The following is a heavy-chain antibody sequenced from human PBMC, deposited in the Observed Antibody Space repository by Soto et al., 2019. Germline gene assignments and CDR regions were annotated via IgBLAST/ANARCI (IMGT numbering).Heavy chain of an antibody. V-gene: IGHV1-18*01. CDR2: ISAYNGNT. CDR3: ARTFVVYGGNTAVYYYYGMGV. D-gene: IGHD4-17*01. CDR1: GYTFTSYG. Sequence: ASVKVSCKASGYTFTSYGISWVRQAPGQGLEWMGWISAYNGNTNYAQKLQGRVTMTTDTSTSTAYMELRSLRSDDTAVYYCARTFVVYGGNTAVYYYYGMGVWGRGTTVTVSS. J-gene: IGHJ6*02.